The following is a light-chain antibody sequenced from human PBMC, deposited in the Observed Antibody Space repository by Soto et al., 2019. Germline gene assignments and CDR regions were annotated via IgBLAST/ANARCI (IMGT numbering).Light chain of an antibody. CDR3: QQYNSYSPWT. CDR2: DAS. J-gene: IGKJ1*01. CDR1: QSISSW. Sequence: DIQMTQSPSTLAESVGDRVTITCRASQSISSWLAWYQQKPGKAPKLLIYDASSLESGVPSRFSGSGSGTEFTLTISSLQPDDFATYYCQQYNSYSPWTFGQGTKV. V-gene: IGKV1-5*01.